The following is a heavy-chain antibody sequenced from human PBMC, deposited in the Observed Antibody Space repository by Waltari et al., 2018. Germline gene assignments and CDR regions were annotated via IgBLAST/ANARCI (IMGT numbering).Heavy chain of an antibody. D-gene: IGHD1-26*01. J-gene: IGHJ4*02. Sequence: EVQLVESGGGLVQPGGSLRLSCAASGFTFSSYRMNWVRQAPGKGLEWVSYISSSSNTIYYADSVKGRFTISRDNAKNSLYLQMNSLRAEDTAVYYCARDGRSGSSLPNYFDYWGQGTLVTVSS. CDR2: ISSSSNTI. CDR3: ARDGRSGSSLPNYFDY. V-gene: IGHV3-48*01. CDR1: GFTFSSYR.